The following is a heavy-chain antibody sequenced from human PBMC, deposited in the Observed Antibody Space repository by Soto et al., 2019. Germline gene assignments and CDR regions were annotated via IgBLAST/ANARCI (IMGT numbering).Heavy chain of an antibody. Sequence: SETLSLTCTVSGGSISISTYYWGWIRQPPGKGLEWIGSIYYSGITYYNPSLKSRVTISVDTSKNQFSLKLRSVTAADTAVYYCARRSSNTFDIWGQGTMVTVSS. CDR2: IYYSGIT. J-gene: IGHJ3*02. V-gene: IGHV4-39*01. CDR3: ARRSSNTFDI. CDR1: GGSISISTYY.